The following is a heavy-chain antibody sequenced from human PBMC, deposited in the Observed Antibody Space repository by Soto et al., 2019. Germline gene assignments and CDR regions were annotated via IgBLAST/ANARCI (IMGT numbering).Heavy chain of an antibody. Sequence: SETLSLTCTVSGGSISISTYYWGWIRQPPGKGLEWIGSIYYSGITYYNPSLKSRVTISVDTSKNQFSLKLRSVTAADTAVYYCARRSSNTFDIWGQGTMVTVSS. CDR2: IYYSGIT. J-gene: IGHJ3*02. V-gene: IGHV4-39*01. CDR3: ARRSSNTFDI. CDR1: GGSISISTYY.